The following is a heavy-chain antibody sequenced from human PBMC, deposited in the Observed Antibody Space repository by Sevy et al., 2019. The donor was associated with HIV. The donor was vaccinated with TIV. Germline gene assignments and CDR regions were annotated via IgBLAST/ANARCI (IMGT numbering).Heavy chain of an antibody. Sequence: GGSLRLSCAASGFTFSVYSMNWVRQAPGKGLEWLSYIGSSGSTIAYADPVKGRFSISRDNAWSSLFLQMNSLRPEYTAVYYCASDVYYSDGSGYDFEHWGHGTLVTVSS. CDR2: IGSSGSTI. CDR3: ASDVYYSDGSGYDFEH. D-gene: IGHD3-22*01. V-gene: IGHV3-48*04. J-gene: IGHJ4*01. CDR1: GFTFSVYS.